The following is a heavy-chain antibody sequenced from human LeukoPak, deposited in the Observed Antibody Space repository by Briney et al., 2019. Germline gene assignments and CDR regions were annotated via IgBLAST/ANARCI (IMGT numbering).Heavy chain of an antibody. CDR2: THYSGT. V-gene: IGHV4-59*01. D-gene: IGHD3-22*01. CDR1: GGSISSYY. J-gene: IGHJ4*02. Sequence: SEALSLTCTVSGGSISSYYWSWIRQPPGKGLEWIGYTHYSGTNYNPSLKSRVTISADTSKNRFSLKLSSVTAADTAVYYCARGISYYDSSGIDYWGQGTLVTVSS. CDR3: ARGISYYDSSGIDY.